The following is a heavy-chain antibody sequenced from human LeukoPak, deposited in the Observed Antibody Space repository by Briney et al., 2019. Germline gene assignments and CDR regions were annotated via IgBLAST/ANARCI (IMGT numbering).Heavy chain of an antibody. CDR2: INSGGSTL. Sequence: GGSLRLSCAASGFTFSSYEMNWVRQAPGKGLEWVSYINSGGSTLFYADSVKGRFTISRDNAKNSLYLQMNSLRAEDTAVYYCARIHNLGILAHFDYWGQGTLVTVSS. CDR3: ARIHNLGILAHFDY. J-gene: IGHJ4*02. D-gene: IGHD1-1*01. CDR1: GFTFSSYE. V-gene: IGHV3-48*03.